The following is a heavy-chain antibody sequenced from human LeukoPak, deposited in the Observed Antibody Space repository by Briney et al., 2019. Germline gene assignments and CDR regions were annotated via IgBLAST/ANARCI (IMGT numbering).Heavy chain of an antibody. CDR2: ISSSSYI. Sequence: GGSLRLSCAASGFTFSSYSMNWVRQAPGKGLEWVSSISSSSYIYYADSVKGRFTISRDNAKNSLYLQMNSLRAEDTAVYYCARGYAEYCSSTSCYENWFDPWGQGTLVTVSS. CDR3: ARGYAEYCSSTSCYENWFDP. J-gene: IGHJ5*02. CDR1: GFTFSSYS. V-gene: IGHV3-21*01. D-gene: IGHD2-2*01.